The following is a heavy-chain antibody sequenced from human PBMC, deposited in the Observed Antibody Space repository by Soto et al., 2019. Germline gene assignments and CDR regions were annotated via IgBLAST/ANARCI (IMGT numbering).Heavy chain of an antibody. CDR3: ARYEGGTLYYYFHYTMDV. D-gene: IGHD2-15*01. CDR1: GFSFSDYY. Sequence: GGSLRLSCAASGFSFSDYYMTWIRQAPGKGLDWISYISSSGTTLYYADSVKGRFTISRDNAKNSLYLQMNSLRAEDTAVYYCARYEGGTLYYYFHYTMDVWGRGTTVTVSS. V-gene: IGHV3-11*01. CDR2: ISSSGTTL. J-gene: IGHJ6*02.